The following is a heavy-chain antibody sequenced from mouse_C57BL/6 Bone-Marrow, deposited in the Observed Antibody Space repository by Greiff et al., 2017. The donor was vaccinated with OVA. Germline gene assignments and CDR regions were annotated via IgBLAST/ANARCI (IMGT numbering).Heavy chain of an antibody. CDR1: GFTFSDYY. J-gene: IGHJ2*01. V-gene: IGHV5-12*01. Sequence: EVQVVESGGGLVQPGGSLKLSCAASGFTFSDYYMYWVRQTPEKRLEWVAYISNGGGSTYYPDTVKGRFTISRDNAKNTLYLQMSRLKSEDTAMYYCARHDGYRYLDYWGQGTTLTVSS. D-gene: IGHD2-3*01. CDR3: ARHDGYRYLDY. CDR2: ISNGGGST.